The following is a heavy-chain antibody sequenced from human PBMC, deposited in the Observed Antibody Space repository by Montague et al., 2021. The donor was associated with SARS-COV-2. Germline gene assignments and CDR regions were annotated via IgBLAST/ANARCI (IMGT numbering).Heavy chain of an antibody. V-gene: IGHV3-48*02. CDR3: ARDHYCSSTSCYRARYYYYGMDV. CDR1: GFTFSSYS. CDR2: ISSSSSTI. Sequence: SLRLSCAASGFTFSSYSMNWVRQAPGKGLEWVSYISSSSSTIYYADSVKGRFTISRDNAKNSLYLQMNGLRDEDTAVYYCARDHYCSSTSCYRARYYYYGMDVWGQGTTVTVSS. D-gene: IGHD2-2*01. J-gene: IGHJ6*02.